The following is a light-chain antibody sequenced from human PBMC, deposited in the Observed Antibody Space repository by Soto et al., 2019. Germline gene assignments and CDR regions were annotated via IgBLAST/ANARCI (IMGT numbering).Light chain of an antibody. J-gene: IGLJ1*01. CDR3: SSYSISTAYL. V-gene: IGLV2-8*01. CDR2: EVT. CDR1: STDVGAYNY. Sequence: QSVLTQPPSASGSPGQSVTISCTGTSTDVGAYNYVSWYQQHPGKAPKLMIYEVTKRPSGVPDRFSGSKSGNTASLTISGLQAEDEADYFCSSYSISTAYLFGTGTKLTVL.